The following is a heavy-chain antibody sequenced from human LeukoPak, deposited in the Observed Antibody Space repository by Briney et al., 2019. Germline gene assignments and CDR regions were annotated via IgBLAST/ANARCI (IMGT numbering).Heavy chain of an antibody. D-gene: IGHD3-22*01. CDR3: ASRYYDSSGYCGYYFDY. V-gene: IGHV3-23*01. CDR1: GFTFSSSA. Sequence: PAGSLRLSCAASGFTFSSSAMSWVRQVPGKGLEGVSAISDSGGSTYYADSVKGRFTISRDNSKNTLYLQMNGLRAEDSAVYYCASRYYDSSGYCGYYFDYWGQGTLVTVSS. J-gene: IGHJ4*02. CDR2: ISDSGGST.